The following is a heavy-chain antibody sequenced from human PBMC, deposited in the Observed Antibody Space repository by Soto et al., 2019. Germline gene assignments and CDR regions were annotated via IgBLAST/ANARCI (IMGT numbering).Heavy chain of an antibody. J-gene: IGHJ4*02. CDR3: ARDMGVSERAFDL. Sequence: GSLRLSCVASGFNFETFHMAWVRQAPGKGLEWVSFITYTGTFITYLDSLKGRITISRDNAENSLFLQMNNLRAEDTAVYYCARDMGVSERAFDLWGQGTLVTVSS. D-gene: IGHD1-26*01. V-gene: IGHV3-21*01. CDR2: ITYTGTFI. CDR1: GFNFETFH.